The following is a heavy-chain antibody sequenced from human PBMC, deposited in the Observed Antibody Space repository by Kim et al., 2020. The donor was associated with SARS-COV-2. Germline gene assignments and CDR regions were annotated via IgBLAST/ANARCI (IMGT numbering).Heavy chain of an antibody. D-gene: IGHD1-26*01. CDR1: GGSISSSNSY. J-gene: IGHJ6*02. CDR3: ARRIVGAMDAMDV. Sequence: SETLSLTCSVSGGSISSSNSYWGWVRQPPGKGLEWIATIIYSGGTYYNPSLRSRVTISVDTSKNQFSLKLSSVTAADTAVYFCARRIVGAMDAMDVWGQGTTVTVSS. V-gene: IGHV4-39*01. CDR2: IIYSGGT.